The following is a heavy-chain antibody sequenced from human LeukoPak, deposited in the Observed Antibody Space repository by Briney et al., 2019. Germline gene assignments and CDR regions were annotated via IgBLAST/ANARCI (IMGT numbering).Heavy chain of an antibody. CDR3: VRGPETYLYYSGSSSDFDY. J-gene: IGHJ4*02. D-gene: IGHD3-10*01. Sequence: GGPLRLSCAASGFTFDNFGMHWVRQAPGRGLGWVALMSFDGTSKYYADSVKGRFTISRDDSKDTLLLEMNSLRDEDTAVYHCVRGPETYLYYSGSSSDFDYWGQGTPVTVSS. CDR1: GFTFDNFG. V-gene: IGHV3-33*01. CDR2: MSFDGTSK.